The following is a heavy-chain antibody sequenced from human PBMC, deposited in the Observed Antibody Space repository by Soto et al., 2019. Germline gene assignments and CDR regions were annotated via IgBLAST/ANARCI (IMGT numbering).Heavy chain of an antibody. CDR2: MNPNSGNT. V-gene: IGHV1-8*01. D-gene: IGHD6-13*01. CDR1: GYRFTSYD. J-gene: IGHJ1*01. CDR3: ARGYEDSSSDGH. Sequence: KVACKASGYRFTSYDINWGRKATGQGLEWMGWMNPNSGNTGYAQKFQGRVTMTRNTSISTAYMELSSLRSEDTAVYYCARGYEDSSSDGHWGQGTLVTVSS.